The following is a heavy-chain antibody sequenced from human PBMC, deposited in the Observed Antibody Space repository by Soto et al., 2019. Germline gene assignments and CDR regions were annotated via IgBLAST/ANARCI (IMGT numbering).Heavy chain of an antibody. CDR3: ARDVSPGSSSLYLDAFEI. CDR1: GFTLSAYW. J-gene: IGHJ3*02. Sequence: EVQLEESGGDLVQPGGSLRLSCAASGFTLSAYWMTWVRQAPGKGLEWVANINRDGSKKSYLDSVRGRFTISRDNVGNSLYLQMDRLRADDTALYYCARDVSPGSSSLYLDAFEIWGQGKMVTVSS. CDR2: INRDGSKK. V-gene: IGHV3-7*05. D-gene: IGHD6-13*01.